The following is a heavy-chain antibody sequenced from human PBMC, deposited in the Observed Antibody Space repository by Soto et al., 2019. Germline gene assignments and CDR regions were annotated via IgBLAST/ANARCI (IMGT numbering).Heavy chain of an antibody. D-gene: IGHD6-19*01. CDR1: GFTFSSYA. V-gene: IGHV3-23*01. CDR3: ARRGSGRYYDY. CDR2: ISGSGGST. J-gene: IGHJ4*02. Sequence: EVQLLDSGGGLVQPGGSLRLSCAASGFTFSSYAMRWVRQAPGKGLEWVSAISGSGGSTYYADSVKGRFTISRDNSKNTLYLQMNSLRAEDTPVYYCARRGSGRYYDYWGQGTLVTVSS.